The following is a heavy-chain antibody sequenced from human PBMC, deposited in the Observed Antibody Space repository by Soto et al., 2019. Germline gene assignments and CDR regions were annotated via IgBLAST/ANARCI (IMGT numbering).Heavy chain of an antibody. V-gene: IGHV3-53*01. CDR3: ARGAGYDFWSGYFFDY. CDR1: GFTVSSNY. Sequence: PGGSLRLSCAASGFTVSSNYMSWVRQAPGKGLEWVSVIYIGGSTYYADSVKGRFTISRDNSKNTLYLQMNSLRAEDTAVYYCARGAGYDFWSGYFFDYWGQGTLVTVSS. D-gene: IGHD3-3*01. CDR2: IYIGGST. J-gene: IGHJ4*02.